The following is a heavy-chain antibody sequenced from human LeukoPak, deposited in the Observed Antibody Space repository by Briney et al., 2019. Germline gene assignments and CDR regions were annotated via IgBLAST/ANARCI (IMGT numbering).Heavy chain of an antibody. V-gene: IGHV1-69*13. D-gene: IGHD5-18*01. CDR3: ARALGYSYGPIYYYGMDV. J-gene: IGHJ6*02. CDR1: GGTFSSYA. Sequence: ASVKVSCKASGGTFSSYAISWVRQAPGQGLEWMGGIIPIFGTANYAQKFQGRVTITADESTSTAYMELSSLRSEDTAVYYCARALGYSYGPIYYYGMDVWGQGTTVTVSS. CDR2: IIPIFGTA.